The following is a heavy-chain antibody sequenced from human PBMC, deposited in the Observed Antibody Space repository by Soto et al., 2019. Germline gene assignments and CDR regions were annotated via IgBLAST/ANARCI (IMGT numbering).Heavy chain of an antibody. Sequence: PSETLSLTCTVSGGSMSSYYWTWLRQSPGRGLGWIGYISYSGSTYYNPSLKSRVTISADTSKNQFSLRMNSMIAADTAVYYCARADPDASVGYWGQGTLVTVSS. CDR2: ISYSGST. J-gene: IGHJ4*02. CDR1: GGSMSSYY. D-gene: IGHD2-15*01. V-gene: IGHV4-59*01. CDR3: ARADPDASVGY.